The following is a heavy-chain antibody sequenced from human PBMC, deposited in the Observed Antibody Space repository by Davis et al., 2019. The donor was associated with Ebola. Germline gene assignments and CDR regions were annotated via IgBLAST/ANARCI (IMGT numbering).Heavy chain of an antibody. CDR2: IKTDGSYT. V-gene: IGHV3-74*01. CDR3: ARSSIAARPGYYYGMDV. Sequence: GESLKISCAASGFTFSSYWMHWVRQAPGKGLVWVSRIKTDGSYTNYADSVKGRFAIFRDNAKNSLYLQMNSLRAEDTAVYYCARSSIAARPGYYYGMDVWGQGTTVTVSS. D-gene: IGHD6-6*01. CDR1: GFTFSSYW. J-gene: IGHJ6*02.